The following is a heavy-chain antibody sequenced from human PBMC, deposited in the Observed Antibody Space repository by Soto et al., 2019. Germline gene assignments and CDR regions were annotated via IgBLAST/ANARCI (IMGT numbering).Heavy chain of an antibody. J-gene: IGHJ4*02. CDR2: INHSGST. V-gene: IGHV4-34*01. CDR1: GGSFSDYY. Sequence: ASETLSLTCAVYGGSFSDYYWSWIRQPPGKGLEWIGEINHSGSTNYNPSLKSRVSISVDTSKNQFSLRLSSVTAADTAIYYCASQRPTVTTFDYWGQATPVTVSS. D-gene: IGHD4-17*01. CDR3: ASQRPTVTTFDY.